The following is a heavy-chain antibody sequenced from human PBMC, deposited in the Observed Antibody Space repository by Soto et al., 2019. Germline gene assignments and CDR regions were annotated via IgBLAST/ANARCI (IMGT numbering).Heavy chain of an antibody. V-gene: IGHV3-21*02. Sequence: EVQLVESGGGLVKPGGSLRLSCATSGFTFGSYTRNWVRQAPGKGLEWVSCISSASSYIYYADSVQGRFTISRDNSEKSLYLHMNSLRAEDTAVYYCVRRSGYAYGSLDHWGQGVLVTVPS. CDR2: ISSASSYI. J-gene: IGHJ4*02. D-gene: IGHD5-18*01. CDR3: VRRSGYAYGSLDH. CDR1: GFTFGSYT.